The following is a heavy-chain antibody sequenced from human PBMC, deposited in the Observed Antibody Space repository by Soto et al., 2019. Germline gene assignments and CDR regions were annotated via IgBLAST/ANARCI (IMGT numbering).Heavy chain of an antibody. CDR2: ISSSSSYI. CDR3: ARDFPSIAAAGLTPWFDP. J-gene: IGHJ5*02. D-gene: IGHD6-13*01. V-gene: IGHV3-21*01. CDR1: GFTFSSYS. Sequence: GGSLRLSCAASGFTFSSYSMNWVRQAPGKGLEWVSSISSSSSYIYYADSVKGRFTISRDNAKNSLYLQMNSLRAEDTAVYYCARDFPSIAAAGLTPWFDPWGQGTLVTVSS.